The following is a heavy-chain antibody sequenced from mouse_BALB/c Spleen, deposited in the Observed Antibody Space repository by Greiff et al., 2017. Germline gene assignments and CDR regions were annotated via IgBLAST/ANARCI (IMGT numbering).Heavy chain of an antibody. CDR1: GYTFTSYW. CDR2: IAPGSGST. Sequence: DLVKPGASVKLSCKASGYTFTSYWINWIKQRPGQGLEWIGRIAPGSGSTYYNEIFKGKATLTVDTSSSTAYIQLSSLSSEDSAVYFCARGDGNYGFDYWGQGTTLTVSS. V-gene: IGHV1S41*01. J-gene: IGHJ2*01. CDR3: ARGDGNYGFDY. D-gene: IGHD2-1*01.